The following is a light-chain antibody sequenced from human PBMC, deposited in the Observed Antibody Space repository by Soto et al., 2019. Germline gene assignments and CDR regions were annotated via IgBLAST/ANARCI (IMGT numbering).Light chain of an antibody. CDR3: SSYTSSSTRV. J-gene: IGLJ1*01. Sequence: SALTQPASVSGSPGQSITISCTGTRSDVGGYKYVSWYQQHPGKAPKLMIYEVSNRPSGVSNRFSGSKSGNTASLTISGLQAEDEADYYCSSYTSSSTRVFGTGTKVTVL. CDR1: RSDVGGYKY. V-gene: IGLV2-14*01. CDR2: EVS.